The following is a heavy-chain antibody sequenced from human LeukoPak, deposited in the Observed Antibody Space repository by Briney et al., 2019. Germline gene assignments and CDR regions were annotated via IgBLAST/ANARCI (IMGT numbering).Heavy chain of an antibody. J-gene: IGHJ4*02. CDR1: GFTFDDYA. CDR2: ISWNSGSI. V-gene: IGHV3-9*01. Sequence: GGSLRLSCAASGFTFDDYAMHWVRQAPGKGLEWVSGISWNSGSIGYADSVKGRFTISRDNAKNSLYLQMNSLRAEDTALYYCAKDSGDILTGCTFDYWGQGTLVTVSS. D-gene: IGHD3-9*01. CDR3: AKDSGDILTGCTFDY.